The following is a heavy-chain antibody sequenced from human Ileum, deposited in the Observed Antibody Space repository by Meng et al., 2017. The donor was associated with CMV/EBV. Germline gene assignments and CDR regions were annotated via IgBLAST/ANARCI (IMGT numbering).Heavy chain of an antibody. Sequence: GGSLRLSCGASGFTPSSCEMNWVRQAPGKGLEWVSYISGSDSTIYYADSVKGRFTISRDNTKNSLYLQMNSLRAEDTAVYYCARERDDSWSGSWMDVWGQGTTVTGYS. V-gene: IGHV3-48*03. CDR3: ARERDDSWSGSWMDV. D-gene: IGHD3-3*01. J-gene: IGHJ6*02. CDR2: ISGSDSTI. CDR1: GFTPSSCE.